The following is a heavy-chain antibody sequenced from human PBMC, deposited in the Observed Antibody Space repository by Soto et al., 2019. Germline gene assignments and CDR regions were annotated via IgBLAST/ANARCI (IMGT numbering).Heavy chain of an antibody. V-gene: IGHV1-69*13. CDR1: GGPFRIYA. CDR2: IIPIFGTA. D-gene: IGHD3-10*01. Sequence: ASVKVSCKASGGPFRIYAISWVRQAPGQGLEWMGGIIPIFGTANYAQMLPGRVTITADESTSTAYMEMSSLRSEDTAVYYCARDMVRGVIPSGLFDDWGQGTLVTVSS. J-gene: IGHJ4*02. CDR3: ARDMVRGVIPSGLFDD.